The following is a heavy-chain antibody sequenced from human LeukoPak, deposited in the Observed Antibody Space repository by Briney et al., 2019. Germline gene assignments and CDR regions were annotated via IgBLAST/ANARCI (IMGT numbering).Heavy chain of an antibody. V-gene: IGHV3-11*06. J-gene: IGHJ5*02. Sequence: GGSLRLSCAASGFTFNDYYMSWIRQAPGKGLEWLSYINIGGTNTHYADSVKGRFTISRDNSKNTLYLQMNSLRAEDTAVYYCARDLQDCSGGSCYSEDNWFDPWGQGTLVTVSS. CDR2: INIGGTNT. CDR3: ARDLQDCSGGSCYSEDNWFDP. CDR1: GFTFNDYY. D-gene: IGHD2-15*01.